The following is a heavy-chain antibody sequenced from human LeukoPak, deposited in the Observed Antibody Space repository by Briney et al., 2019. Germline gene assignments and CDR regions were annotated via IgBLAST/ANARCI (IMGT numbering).Heavy chain of an antibody. V-gene: IGHV1-18*01. CDR3: ARGTRYSYSSDYFDY. Sequence: WASVKVSCKASGYTFTSYGISWVRQAPGQGLEWMGWISAYNGNTNYAQKLQGRVTMTTDTSTSTAYMELRSLRSDDTAVYYCARGTRYSYSSDYFDYWGQGTLVTVSS. CDR1: GYTFTSYG. D-gene: IGHD5-18*01. CDR2: ISAYNGNT. J-gene: IGHJ4*02.